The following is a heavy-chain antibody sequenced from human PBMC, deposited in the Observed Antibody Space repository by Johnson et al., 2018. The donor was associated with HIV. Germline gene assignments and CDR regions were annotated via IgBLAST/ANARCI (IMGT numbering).Heavy chain of an antibody. CDR3: AVEEGDYGDSITDDAFDF. J-gene: IGHJ3*01. CDR2: IKRDGSEK. Sequence: VQLVESGGRLVQPGGSLGLSCVAYGFTFSRFWMTWVSQAPGKGLEWVANIKRDGSEKYYADSVRGRFTVSRDNAKNSLYLQMHSRRADDTAVYYCAVEEGDYGDSITDDAFDFWRQGIVVTGAS. D-gene: IGHD4-17*01. CDR1: GFTFSRFW. V-gene: IGHV3-7*01.